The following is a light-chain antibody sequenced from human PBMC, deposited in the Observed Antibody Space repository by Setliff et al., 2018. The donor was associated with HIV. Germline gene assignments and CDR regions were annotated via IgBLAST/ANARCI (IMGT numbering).Light chain of an antibody. CDR1: SSDVGGSNY. V-gene: IGLV2-8*01. CDR3: SSYAGSKNV. J-gene: IGLJ1*01. Sequence: SALTQPPSASGSPGQSVTISCTGTSSDVGGSNYVSWYQQHPGKAPKLMIYEVNKRPSGVPDRFSGSKSGNTASLTVSGLQAEDEAEYYCSSYAGSKNVFGTGTKVTVL. CDR2: EVN.